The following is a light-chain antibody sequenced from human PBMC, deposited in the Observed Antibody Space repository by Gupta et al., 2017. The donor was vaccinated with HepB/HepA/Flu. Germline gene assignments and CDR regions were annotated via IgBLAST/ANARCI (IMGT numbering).Light chain of an antibody. CDR1: QDIRTN. V-gene: IGKV1-9*01. CDR2: SAS. J-gene: IGKJ4*01. CDR3: QHVNSFPIT. Sequence: DIQFTQSPPFLSASVGDGVTISCLASQDIRTNLAWYQQKPGQAPRLLIYSASTLQSGVPSRFSGSGSGTDFSLTISSLQAEDFATYYCQHVNSFPITFGGGTKVEIK.